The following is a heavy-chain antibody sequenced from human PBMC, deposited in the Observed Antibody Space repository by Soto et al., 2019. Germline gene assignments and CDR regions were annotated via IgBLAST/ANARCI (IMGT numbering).Heavy chain of an antibody. Sequence: ASVKVSCKASGYTFTSYAMHWVRQAPGQRLEWMGWINAGNGNTKYSQKFQGRVTITRDTSASTAYMELSSLRSEDTAVYYCASDPLQLIAAAGTTDYWGQGTLVTVSS. CDR3: ASDPLQLIAAAGTTDY. D-gene: IGHD6-13*01. CDR2: INAGNGNT. V-gene: IGHV1-3*01. J-gene: IGHJ4*02. CDR1: GYTFTSYA.